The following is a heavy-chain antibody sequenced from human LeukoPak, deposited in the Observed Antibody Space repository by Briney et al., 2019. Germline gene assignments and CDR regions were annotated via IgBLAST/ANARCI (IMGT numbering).Heavy chain of an antibody. CDR2: ISGSGGST. Sequence: PGGSLRLSCAASGFTFSSYAMSWVRQAPGKGLEWVSAISGSGGSTYYADSVKGRFTISRDNAKNSLYLQMNSLRAEDTAVYYCARAPGIAAAIDIWGQGTMVTVSS. V-gene: IGHV3-23*01. J-gene: IGHJ3*02. CDR1: GFTFSSYA. D-gene: IGHD6-13*01. CDR3: ARAPGIAAAIDI.